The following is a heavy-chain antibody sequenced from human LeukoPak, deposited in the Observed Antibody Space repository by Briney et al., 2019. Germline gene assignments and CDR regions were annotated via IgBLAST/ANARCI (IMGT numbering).Heavy chain of an antibody. V-gene: IGHV4-61*02. CDR2: FCTGETT. J-gene: IGHJ4*02. D-gene: IGHD1-14*01. Sequence: PSDTLSHTCAVSGGSITSSNDFWTWIRQPAGKGLEWIGRFCTGETTIYNPSLKSRVTISVDTSNKQFSLNLRSVTAADTAVYYCARGYPFDNWGQGILVTVSS. CDR1: GGSITSSNDF. CDR3: ARGYPFDN.